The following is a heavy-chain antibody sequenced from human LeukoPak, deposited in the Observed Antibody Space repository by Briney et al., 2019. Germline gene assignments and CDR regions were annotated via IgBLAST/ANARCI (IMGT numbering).Heavy chain of an antibody. CDR3: ARAVPDILTGSGAFDT. V-gene: IGHV3-13*05. D-gene: IGHD3-9*01. CDR2: IGTAGDP. CDR1: GFTFSSYD. Sequence: PGGSLRLSCAASGFTFSSYDMLWVRQATGKGLEWVSAIGTAGDPYYPGSVKGRFTISRENAKNSLYLQMNSLRAGVTAVYYCARAVPDILTGSGAFDTWGQGTMVTVSS. J-gene: IGHJ3*02.